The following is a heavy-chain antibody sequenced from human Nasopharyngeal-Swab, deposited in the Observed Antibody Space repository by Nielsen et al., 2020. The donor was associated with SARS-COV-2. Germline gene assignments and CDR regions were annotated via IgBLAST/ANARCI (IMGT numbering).Heavy chain of an antibody. J-gene: IGHJ6*02. CDR1: GFSITYRF. CDR3: ASGLCINGVGNPKDGLDV. V-gene: IGHV1-45*02. Sequence: SVKVSCKASGFSITYRFLHWMRQAPGHALEWMGWITPFNGNAKYAQKFQGRVSITRDGSRTTASLELSSLRPDDTAMYFCASGLCINGVGNPKDGLDVWGQGTSVTVS. D-gene: IGHD2-8*01. CDR2: ITPFNGNA.